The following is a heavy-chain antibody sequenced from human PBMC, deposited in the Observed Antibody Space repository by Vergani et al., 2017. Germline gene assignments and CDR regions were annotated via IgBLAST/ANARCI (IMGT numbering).Heavy chain of an antibody. CDR2: INPNSGGT. Sequence: QVQLVQSGAEVKKPGASVKVSCKASGYTFTGYYMHWVRQAPGQGLEWMGWINPNSGGTNYAQKFQRRVTMTRDTSISTAYMELSRLRSDDTAVYYCARAPAIVVVPAAGNWFDPWGQGTLVTVSS. CDR3: ARAPAIVVVPAAGNWFDP. D-gene: IGHD2-2*01. V-gene: IGHV1-2*02. CDR1: GYTFTGYY. J-gene: IGHJ5*02.